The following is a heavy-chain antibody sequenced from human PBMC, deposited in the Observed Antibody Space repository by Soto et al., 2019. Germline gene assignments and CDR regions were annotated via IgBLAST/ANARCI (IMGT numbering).Heavy chain of an antibody. D-gene: IGHD6-13*01. CDR1: GFTFGSSW. V-gene: IGHV3-74*01. CDR3: ARNGIWSSYDF. CDR2: TQSDDFT. J-gene: IGHJ4*02. Sequence: EVQLVESGGGLVQPGGSLRLSCVASGFTFGSSWMHWVRQAPGKGLVWVAYTQSDDFTRYADFVRGRFTISKDTAKNTLYLQMNSLRADDTAVYYCARNGIWSSYDFWGQGALVTVSS.